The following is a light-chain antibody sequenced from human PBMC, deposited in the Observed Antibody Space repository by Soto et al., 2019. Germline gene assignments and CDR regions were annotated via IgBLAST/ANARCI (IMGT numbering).Light chain of an antibody. J-gene: IGLJ1*01. V-gene: IGLV2-14*01. CDR3: TSYTSISLYV. Sequence: QSALTQPASVSGSPGQSITISCTGTSSDVGGYNYVSWYQQYPGKAPRLMIYEVSNRPSGVSNRFSGSKSGNTASLTISGLQAEDEADYYCTSYTSISLYVFGTGTKLTVL. CDR2: EVS. CDR1: SSDVGGYNY.